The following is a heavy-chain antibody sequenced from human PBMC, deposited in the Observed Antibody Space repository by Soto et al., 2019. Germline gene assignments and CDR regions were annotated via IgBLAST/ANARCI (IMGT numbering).Heavy chain of an antibody. Sequence: EVQLVESGGGLVQPGGSLRLSCAASGFTFSNYGMSWVRQAPGKGLEWLSPISGTGGSTYYADSVKGRFTISRDNSKNTLYLQMNSLRAEDTAVYYCAKSSSSWYYFDYWGQGTLVTVSS. CDR3: AKSSSSWYYFDY. J-gene: IGHJ4*02. CDR2: ISGTGGST. CDR1: GFTFSNYG. V-gene: IGHV3-23*04. D-gene: IGHD6-13*01.